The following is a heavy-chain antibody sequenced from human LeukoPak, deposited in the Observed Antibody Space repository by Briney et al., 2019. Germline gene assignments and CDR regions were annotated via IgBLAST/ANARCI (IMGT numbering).Heavy chain of an antibody. CDR1: GGSISSGGYY. Sequence: PSETLSLTCSVSGGSISSGGYYWSWIRQHPGKGLEWIGYIYYSGSTYYNPSLKSRVTISVDTSKNQFSLKLSSVTAADTAVYYCARYAMTNTVSYGMDVWGQGTTVTVSS. V-gene: IGHV4-31*03. CDR3: ARYAMTNTVSYGMDV. CDR2: IYYSGST. D-gene: IGHD4-11*01. J-gene: IGHJ6*02.